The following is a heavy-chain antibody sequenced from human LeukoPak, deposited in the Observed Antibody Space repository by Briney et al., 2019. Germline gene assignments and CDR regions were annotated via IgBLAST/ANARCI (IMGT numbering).Heavy chain of an antibody. CDR3: ARRAYCGGDCYSGYFDY. V-gene: IGHV3-66*02. CDR1: GFTVSSNY. J-gene: IGHJ4*02. CDR2: NYSGGST. D-gene: IGHD2-21*01. Sequence: PGGSLRLSCAASGFTVSSNYMSWVRQAPGKGLEWVSVNYSGGSTYYADSVKGRFTISRDNSKNTLYLQMNSLRAEDTAVYYCARRAYCGGDCYSGYFDYWGQGTLVTVSP.